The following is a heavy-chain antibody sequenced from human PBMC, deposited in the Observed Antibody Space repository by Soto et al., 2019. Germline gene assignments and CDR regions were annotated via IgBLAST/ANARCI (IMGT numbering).Heavy chain of an antibody. D-gene: IGHD3-3*01. CDR2: INAGNWNT. CDR1: GYTFSNFA. V-gene: IGHV1-3*01. J-gene: IGHJ6*02. CDR3: ARAPHFWSGYSGGYGMDV. Sequence: ASVKVSCKASGYTFSNFAMHWVRQAPGQRLEWMGWINAGNWNTKYSQKFQGWVTMTRDTSISTAYMELSRLRSDDTAVYYCARAPHFWSGYSGGYGMDVWGQGTTVTVSS.